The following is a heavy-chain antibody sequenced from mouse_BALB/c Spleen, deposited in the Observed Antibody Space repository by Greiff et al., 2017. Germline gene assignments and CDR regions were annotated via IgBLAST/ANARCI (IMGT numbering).Heavy chain of an antibody. CDR1: GYSITSGYY. CDR2: ISYDGSN. D-gene: IGHD2-2*01. V-gene: IGHV3-6*02. CDR3: ARWLPPMDY. J-gene: IGHJ4*01. Sequence: EVKLQESGPGLVKPSQSLSLTCSVTGYSITSGYYWNWIRQFPGNKLEWMGYISYDGSNNYNPSLKNRISITRDTSKNQFFLKLNSVTTEDTATYYCARWLPPMDYWGQGTSVTVSA.